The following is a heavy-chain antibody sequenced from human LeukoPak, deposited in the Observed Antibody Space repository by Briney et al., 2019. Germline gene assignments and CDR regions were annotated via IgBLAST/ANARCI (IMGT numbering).Heavy chain of an antibody. D-gene: IGHD6-13*01. V-gene: IGHV3-74*01. J-gene: IGHJ3*02. CDR3: ARDRGGSSWDDAFDI. CDR1: GFTFSSYW. CDR2: INSDGSST. Sequence: PGGSLRLSGAASGFTFSSYWMHWVRQAPGTGLVWVSRINSDGSSTSYADSVKGRFTISRDNAKNTLYLQMNSLRAEDTAVYYCARDRGGSSWDDAFDIWGQGTMVTVSS.